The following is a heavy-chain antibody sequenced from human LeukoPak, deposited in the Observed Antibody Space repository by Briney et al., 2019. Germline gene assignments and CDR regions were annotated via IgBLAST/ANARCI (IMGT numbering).Heavy chain of an antibody. CDR2: IYPGDSDT. Sequence: GGSLKISWKGSGYRFTSYWIGWVRQMPGKGLECMGIIYPGDSDTRYSQSFQGQVTISADKSISTAYLQWSSLKASDTAIYYCARSRYSSGWYTPPFDYWGQGTLVTVSS. V-gene: IGHV5-51*01. CDR1: GYRFTSYW. CDR3: ARSRYSSGWYTPPFDY. D-gene: IGHD6-19*01. J-gene: IGHJ4*02.